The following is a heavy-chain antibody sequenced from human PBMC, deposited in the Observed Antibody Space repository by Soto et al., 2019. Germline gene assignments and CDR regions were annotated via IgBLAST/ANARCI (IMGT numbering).Heavy chain of an antibody. D-gene: IGHD3-22*01. J-gene: IGHJ4*02. Sequence: SETLSLTCAVSGGSISSGGYSWSWIRQPPGKGLEWIGYIYHSGSTYYNPSLKSRVTISVDRSKNQFSLKLSSVTAADTAVYYCARGVPLKIDSSGYSFDYWGQGTLVTVSS. CDR2: IYHSGST. V-gene: IGHV4-30-2*01. CDR1: GGSISSGGYS. CDR3: ARGVPLKIDSSGYSFDY.